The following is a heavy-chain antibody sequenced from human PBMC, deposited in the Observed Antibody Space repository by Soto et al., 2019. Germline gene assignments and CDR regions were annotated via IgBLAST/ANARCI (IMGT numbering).Heavy chain of an antibody. V-gene: IGHV6-1*01. D-gene: IGHD1-7*01. CDR2: TYYRSRWYN. CDR3: AGTTSHHWLYMDV. CDR1: GDSVSSNSAA. J-gene: IGHJ4*02. Sequence: SQTLSLTCVISGDSVSSNSAAWNWIRLSPSRGLEWLARTYYRSRWYNDYAVSVRSRITVNPDTSKNQFSLQLTSVTPEDTAVYYCAGTTSHHWLYMDVWGQGTLVTVSS.